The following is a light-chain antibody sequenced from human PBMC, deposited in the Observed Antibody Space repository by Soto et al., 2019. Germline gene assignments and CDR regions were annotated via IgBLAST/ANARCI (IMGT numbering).Light chain of an antibody. CDR1: QSVSSSY. Sequence: ESVLTQSPVTLSLSPGERATLSCRASQSVSSSYLAWYQQKPGQAPRLLIYGASSRATGIPDRFSGSGSGTDFTLTIYRLEPEDFAVYYCQQYGSSHLTFGGGTKVDIK. CDR3: QQYGSSHLT. V-gene: IGKV3-20*01. J-gene: IGKJ4*01. CDR2: GAS.